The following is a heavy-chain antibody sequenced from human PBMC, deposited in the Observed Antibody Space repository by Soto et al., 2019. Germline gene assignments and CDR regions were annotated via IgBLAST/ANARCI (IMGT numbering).Heavy chain of an antibody. J-gene: IGHJ4*02. CDR3: ARVLGVTKLYFDY. CDR1: GFTVSSNY. V-gene: IGHV3-66*01. D-gene: IGHD2-21*02. CDR2: IYIDGST. Sequence: GGSLRLSCAASGFTVSSNYLSWVRQAPGKGLEWVSVIYIDGSTYYADYVKGRFTISRDSSKNTLYLQMNSLRAEDSAVYYCARVLGVTKLYFDYWGQGTLVTVSS.